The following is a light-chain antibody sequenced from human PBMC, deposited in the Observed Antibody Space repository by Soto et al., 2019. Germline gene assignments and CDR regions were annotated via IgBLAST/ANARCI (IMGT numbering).Light chain of an antibody. J-gene: IGLJ2*01. CDR1: SSDVGSYNL. V-gene: IGLV2-23*03. CDR3: CSFAGISTFVV. CDR2: EGS. Sequence: QSALTQPASVSGSPGQSITISCTGTSSDVGSYNLVSWYQQHPGKAPKLMIYEGSKRPSGVSNRFSGSKSANTASLTISGLQAEDEADYYCCSFAGISTFVVFGGGTKLT.